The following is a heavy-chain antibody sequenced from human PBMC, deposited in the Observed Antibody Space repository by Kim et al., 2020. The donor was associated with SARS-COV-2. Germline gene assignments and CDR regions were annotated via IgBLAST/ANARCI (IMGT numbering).Heavy chain of an antibody. D-gene: IGHD3-16*01. J-gene: IGHJ6*02. CDR2: IRSKANNYAT. CDR3: TRPEYDYVWGVEGMDA. V-gene: IGHV3-73*01. Sequence: GGSLRLSCAASGFTFSGSAMHWVRQASGKGLEWVGRIRSKANNYATAYAASVKGRFTISRDDSKNTAYLQMNSLKTEDTAVYYCTRPEYDYVWGVEGMDAWGQGTTVTVSS. CDR1: GFTFSGSA.